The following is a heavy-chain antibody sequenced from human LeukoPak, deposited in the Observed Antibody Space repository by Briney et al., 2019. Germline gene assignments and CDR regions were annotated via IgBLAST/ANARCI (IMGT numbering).Heavy chain of an antibody. J-gene: IGHJ4*02. V-gene: IGHV3-33*01. CDR2: IWYDGSNK. CDR1: GFTFSSYG. D-gene: IGHD5-12*01. Sequence: SGGSLRLSCAASGFTFSSYGMHWVRQAPGKGLEWVAVIWYDGSNKYYADSVKGRFTISRDNSKNTLYLQMNSLRAEDTAVYYCARDLSGVATIPDYYFDYWGQGILVTVSS. CDR3: ARDLSGVATIPDYYFDY.